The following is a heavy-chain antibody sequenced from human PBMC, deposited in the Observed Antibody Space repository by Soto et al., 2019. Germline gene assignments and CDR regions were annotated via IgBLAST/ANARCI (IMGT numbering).Heavy chain of an antibody. CDR2: ISGSGGST. V-gene: IGHV3-23*01. J-gene: IGHJ4*02. CDR1: GFTFSSYA. CDR3: VKGEYYYDSSGYYPFDY. D-gene: IGHD3-22*01. Sequence: GGSLRLSCAASGFTFSSYAMSWVRQAPGKGLEWVSAISGSGGSTYYADSVKGRFTISRDNSKNTVYLQMSSLRVEDTAVYYYVKGEYYYDSSGYYPFDYWGQGTLVTVSS.